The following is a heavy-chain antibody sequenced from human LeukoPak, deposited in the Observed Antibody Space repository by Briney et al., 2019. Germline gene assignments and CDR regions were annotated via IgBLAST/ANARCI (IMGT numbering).Heavy chain of an antibody. Sequence: GGSLSLSCAASGFTFSSYSMNWVRQAPGKGLEWVSSISSSSSYIYYADSVKGRFTISRDNAKNSLYLQMNSLRAEDTAVYYCARGPYIAAAGVDYWGQGTLVTVSS. V-gene: IGHV3-21*01. CDR3: ARGPYIAAAGVDY. CDR1: GFTFSSYS. J-gene: IGHJ4*02. CDR2: ISSSSSYI. D-gene: IGHD6-13*01.